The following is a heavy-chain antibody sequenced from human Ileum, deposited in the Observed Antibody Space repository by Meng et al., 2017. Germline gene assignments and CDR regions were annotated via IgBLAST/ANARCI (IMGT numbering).Heavy chain of an antibody. Sequence: QVKLVQPGAEVKYPGSSVTVSCKASGGAFSSSAIGWLRQAPGRGLEWMEGIIPILNASTYAQNFKGRVTLSADMATTTVYMELSSLTSDDTAVYFCARDCSGGGCFDPWGQGTLVTVSS. CDR1: GGAFSSSA. CDR3: ARDCSGGGCFDP. J-gene: IGHJ5*02. V-gene: IGHV1-69*10. CDR2: IIPILNAS. D-gene: IGHD2-15*01.